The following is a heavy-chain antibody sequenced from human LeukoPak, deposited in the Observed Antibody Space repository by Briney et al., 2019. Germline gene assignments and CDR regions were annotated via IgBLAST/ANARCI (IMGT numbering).Heavy chain of an antibody. D-gene: IGHD1-14*01. J-gene: IGHJ4*02. CDR1: GYSFTTYW. CDR2: IYPGDSDT. CDR3: ARFRTSTRIQDY. Sequence: GESLKISCKGSGYSFTTYWIGWVRQLPGKGLEWMGIIYPGDSDTRYSPSFQGQVTISADESISTAYLQWSSLKASDTAMYYCARFRTSTRIQDYWGQGTLVTVSS. V-gene: IGHV5-51*01.